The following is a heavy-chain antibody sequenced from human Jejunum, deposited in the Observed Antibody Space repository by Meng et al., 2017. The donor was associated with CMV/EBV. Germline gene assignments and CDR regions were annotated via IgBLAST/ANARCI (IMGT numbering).Heavy chain of an antibody. Sequence: SGLTFSRYWISWVRQAPGKGVEWVANIKQDGSEENYVDSVKGRFTISRDNTKNSLFLQMNSLTTDDTAVYYCVRDDYGDYDKWFGPWGQGTLVTVSS. D-gene: IGHD4-17*01. CDR1: GLTFSRYW. J-gene: IGHJ5*02. V-gene: IGHV3-7*01. CDR3: VRDDYGDYDKWFGP. CDR2: IKQDGSEE.